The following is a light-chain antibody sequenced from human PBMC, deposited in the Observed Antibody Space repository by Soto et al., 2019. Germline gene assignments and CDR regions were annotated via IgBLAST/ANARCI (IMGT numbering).Light chain of an antibody. V-gene: IGKV2-30*02. CDR3: LQSTHWPPLT. CDR1: QSLVHSDGNTY. CDR2: KVS. Sequence: DVVMTQSPLSLPVTLGQPASISCRSSQSLVHSDGNTYLNWFQQRPGQSPRRLIYKVSYRDSGVPDRFSGSGSGPDFKLKISRVEAEHVGSCYLLQSTHWPPLTCGGGTKVEIK. J-gene: IGKJ4*01.